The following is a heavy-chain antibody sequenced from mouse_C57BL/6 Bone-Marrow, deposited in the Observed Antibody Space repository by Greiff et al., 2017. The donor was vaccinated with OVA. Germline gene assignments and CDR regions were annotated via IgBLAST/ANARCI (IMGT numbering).Heavy chain of an antibody. V-gene: IGHV1-80*01. CDR1: GYAFSSYW. CDR2: IYPGDGDT. Sequence: VKLMESGAELVKPGASVKISCKASGYAFSSYWMNWVKQRPGKGLEWIGQIYPGDGDTNYNGKFKGKATLTADKSSSTAYMQLSSLTSEDSAVYFCARFWYYGKDFDYWGQGTTLTVSS. CDR3: ARFWYYGKDFDY. D-gene: IGHD1-1*01. J-gene: IGHJ2*01.